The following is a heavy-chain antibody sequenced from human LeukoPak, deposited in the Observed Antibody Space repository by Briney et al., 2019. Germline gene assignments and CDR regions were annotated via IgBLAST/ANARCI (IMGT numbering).Heavy chain of an antibody. CDR3: ARHPFSGHGLAYYFDY. D-gene: IGHD5-12*01. V-gene: IGHV4-59*08. J-gene: IGHJ4*02. Sequence: SETLSLTCTVSGGSLSTYRWSWIRKPPGQGLEWIGYIYYIGSTNYNPSLKSRVTMSLDRSSNRFSLKLSSVTAAHTAVYYCARHPFSGHGLAYYFDYWGQGALVTVSS. CDR2: IYYIGST. CDR1: GGSLSTYR.